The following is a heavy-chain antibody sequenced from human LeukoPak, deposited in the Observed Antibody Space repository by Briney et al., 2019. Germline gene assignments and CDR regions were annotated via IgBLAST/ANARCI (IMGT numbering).Heavy chain of an antibody. Sequence: PSETLSLTCAVYGGSFSVYYWSWLRQPPGRGLEWIGEINHSGSTNYNPSLKSRVTISVDTSKNQFSLKLSSVTAADTAVYYCARVATMATFDYWGQGTLVTVSS. D-gene: IGHD3-10*01. CDR1: GGSFSVYY. CDR3: ARVATMATFDY. J-gene: IGHJ4*02. V-gene: IGHV4-34*01. CDR2: INHSGST.